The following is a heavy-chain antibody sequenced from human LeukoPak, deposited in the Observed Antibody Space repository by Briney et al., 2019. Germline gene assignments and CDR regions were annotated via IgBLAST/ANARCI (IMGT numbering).Heavy chain of an antibody. CDR2: VIGSGGST. Sequence: PGLSLRLSCAASGFTFTTFAMSWVRQAPGQGMDWVSSVIGSGGSTYYADSVKGRFTISRDNSKNTLYLQMNSLRAEDTAVYYCAKGRCGSSRCYYYYYYMDVWGKGTTVTVSS. V-gene: IGHV3-23*01. CDR1: GFTFTTFA. CDR3: AKGRCGSSRCYYYYYYMDV. D-gene: IGHD6-13*01. J-gene: IGHJ6*03.